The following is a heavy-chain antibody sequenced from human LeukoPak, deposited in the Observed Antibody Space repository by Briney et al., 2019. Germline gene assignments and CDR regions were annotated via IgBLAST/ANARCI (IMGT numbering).Heavy chain of an antibody. CDR3: AKAVRPYYYDSSGPIDY. V-gene: IGHV3-9*01. CDR1: GFTFDDYA. CDR2: ISWNSGSI. Sequence: GGSLRLSCAASGFTFDDYAMHWVRQAPGKGLEWVSGISWNSGSIGYADSVKGRFTISRDNAKNSLYLQMNSLRAEDAALYYCAKAVRPYYYDSSGPIDYWGQGTLVTVSS. D-gene: IGHD3-22*01. J-gene: IGHJ4*02.